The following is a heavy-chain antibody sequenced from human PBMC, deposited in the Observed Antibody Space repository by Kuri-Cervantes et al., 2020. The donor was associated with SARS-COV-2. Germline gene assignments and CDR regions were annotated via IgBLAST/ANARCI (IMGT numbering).Heavy chain of an antibody. J-gene: IGHJ6*02. CDR3: ASSSSSPYYYYGMDA. CDR2: ISYDGSNK. CDR1: GFTFSSYA. Sequence: GESLKTPCAASGFTFSSYAMHRVRPAPGKGLGWVAVISYDGSNKYYADSVKGRFTISRDNFNNTLYLQMNSLRAEDSGVYYCASSSSSPYYYYGMDAWGQGTTVTVSS. V-gene: IGHV3-30*16. D-gene: IGHD6-6*01.